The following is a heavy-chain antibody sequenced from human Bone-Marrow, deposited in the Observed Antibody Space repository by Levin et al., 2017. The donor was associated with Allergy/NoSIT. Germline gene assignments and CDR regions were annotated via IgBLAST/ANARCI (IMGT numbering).Heavy chain of an antibody. CDR3: ARDDSSGYNPDY. Sequence: PGESLKISCKASGYTFSNYGISWVRQAPGQGLEWMGLISAYNADTNYAQKFQGRVTMTKDTSTNTAYMELRSLRSDDTAVYYCARDDSSGYNPDYWGQGTLVTVSS. CDR2: ISAYNADT. J-gene: IGHJ4*02. D-gene: IGHD3-22*01. V-gene: IGHV1-18*01. CDR1: GYTFSNYG.